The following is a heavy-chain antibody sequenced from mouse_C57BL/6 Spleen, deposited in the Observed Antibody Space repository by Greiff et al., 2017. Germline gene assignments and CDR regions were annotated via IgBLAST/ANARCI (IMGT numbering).Heavy chain of an antibody. V-gene: IGHV1-50*01. J-gene: IGHJ3*01. CDR2: IDPSDSYT. D-gene: IGHD1-1*01. CDR3: ARGGFYYGAWCAY. CDR1: GYTFTSYW. Sequence: QVHLQQSGAELVKPGASVKLSCKASGYTFTSYWMQWVKQRPGQGLEWIGEIDPSDSYTNYNQKFKGKATLTVDTSSSTAYMQLSSLTSEDSAVYYCARGGFYYGAWCAYWGQGTLVTVSA.